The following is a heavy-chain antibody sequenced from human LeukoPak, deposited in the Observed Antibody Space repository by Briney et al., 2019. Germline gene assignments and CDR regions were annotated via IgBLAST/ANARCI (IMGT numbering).Heavy chain of an antibody. CDR1: GYTFTGHF. CDR3: ARAQSLTAPAGTFANS. D-gene: IGHD6-13*01. CDR2: INPNSGDT. V-gene: IGHV1-2*02. J-gene: IGHJ4*02. Sequence: ASVKVSCKASGYTFTGHFLHWVRRAPGQGFEWMGWINPNSGDTSYTQTFQGRVTMTRDTSISTAYMELSSLRSDDTAVYYCARAQSLTAPAGTFANSWGQGTLVTVSS.